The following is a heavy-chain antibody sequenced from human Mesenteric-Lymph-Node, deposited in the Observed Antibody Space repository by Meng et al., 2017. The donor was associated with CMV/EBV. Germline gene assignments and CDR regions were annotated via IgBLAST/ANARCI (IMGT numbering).Heavy chain of an antibody. CDR2: IGASGGTT. CDR1: GFSVFSNA. CDR3: AKNRGAYYYYAMDV. J-gene: IGHJ6*02. D-gene: IGHD1-26*01. V-gene: IGHV3-23*01. Sequence: GESLKISCAASGFSVFSNAMSWVRQAPGKRLEWVSSIGASGGTTYYGDSGKGRFTISRDNSKNTLYLQMNSLRAEDTAIYYCAKNRGAYYYYAMDVWGQGTTVTVSS.